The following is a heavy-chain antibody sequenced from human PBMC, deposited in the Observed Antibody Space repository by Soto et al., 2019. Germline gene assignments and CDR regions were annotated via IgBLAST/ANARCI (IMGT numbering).Heavy chain of an antibody. Sequence: ASVKVSCKASGGTFSSYAISWVRQAPGQGLEWMGGIIPIFGTANYAQKFQGRVTITADESTSTVYMELSSLRSEDTAVYYRASGRLTMFGVPHQAGDGMDVWGQGTTVTGSS. D-gene: IGHD3-3*01. CDR3: ASGRLTMFGVPHQAGDGMDV. V-gene: IGHV1-69*13. CDR1: GGTFSSYA. CDR2: IIPIFGTA. J-gene: IGHJ6*02.